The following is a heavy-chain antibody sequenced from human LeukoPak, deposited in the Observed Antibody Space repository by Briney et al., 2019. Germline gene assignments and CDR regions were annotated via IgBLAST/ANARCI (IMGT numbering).Heavy chain of an antibody. CDR2: IYISGST. CDR1: GDSISSSSYY. CDR3: TRHVARASGWYDVDH. V-gene: IGHV4-61*02. J-gene: IGHJ4*02. D-gene: IGHD6-19*01. Sequence: PSETLSLTCTVSGDSISSSSYYWSWVRQTAGKGLEWIGRIYISGSTNYNPSLKSRVIISVDTSKNQFSLKLSSVTAADTAVYYCTRHVARASGWYDVDHWGQGTLVTVSS.